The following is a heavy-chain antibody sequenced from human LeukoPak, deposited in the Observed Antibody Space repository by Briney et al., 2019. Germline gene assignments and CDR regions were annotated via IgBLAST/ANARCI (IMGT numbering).Heavy chain of an antibody. Sequence: VSVTVSCKASGYTFTSYGISWVRQAPGQGLEWMGWISAYNGNTNYAQKLQGRVTMTTDTSTSTAYMELRSLRSDDTAVYYCARVRSRDPYYYDSSGSSKDAFDIWGQGTMVTVSS. CDR3: ARVRSRDPYYYDSSGSSKDAFDI. CDR2: ISAYNGNT. V-gene: IGHV1-18*01. D-gene: IGHD3-22*01. J-gene: IGHJ3*02. CDR1: GYTFTSYG.